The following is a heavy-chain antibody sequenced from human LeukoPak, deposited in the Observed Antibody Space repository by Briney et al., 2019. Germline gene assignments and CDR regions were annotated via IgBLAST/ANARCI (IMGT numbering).Heavy chain of an antibody. CDR1: GFTFCSYS. CDR3: AGASPLDY. CDR2: ISSSSSYI. Sequence: GGSLRLSCAASGFTFCSYSMNQVRQAPAKGLEWVSSISSSSSYIYYADSVKGRFTISRDNAKNSLYLQMNSLRAEDTAVYYCAGASPLDYWGQGTLVTVSS. J-gene: IGHJ4*02. V-gene: IGHV3-21*01.